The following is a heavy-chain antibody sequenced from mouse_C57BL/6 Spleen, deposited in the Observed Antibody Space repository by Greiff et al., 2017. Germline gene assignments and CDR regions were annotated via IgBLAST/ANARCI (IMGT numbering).Heavy chain of an antibody. V-gene: IGHV1-64*01. CDR3: ARHWDYWYFDV. D-gene: IGHD4-1*01. J-gene: IGHJ1*03. CDR2: IHPNSGST. Sequence: VQLQQPGAELVKPGASVKLSCKASGYTFTSYWMHWVKQRPGQGLEWIGMIHPNSGSTNYNEKFKSKATLPVDKSSSTASMQLSSLTSEDSAVYYCARHWDYWYFDVWGTGTTVTVSS. CDR1: GYTFTSYW.